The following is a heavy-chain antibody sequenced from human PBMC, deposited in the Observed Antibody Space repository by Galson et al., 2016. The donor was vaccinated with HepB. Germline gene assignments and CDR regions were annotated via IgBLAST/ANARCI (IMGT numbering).Heavy chain of an antibody. CDR3: ARRRAYYYDSSGYYHPTTLFDY. CDR1: GGSISDRSYY. V-gene: IGHV4-39*01. CDR2: IYYTGST. J-gene: IGHJ4*02. D-gene: IGHD3-22*01. Sequence: SETLSLTCTVSGGSISDRSYYWGWIRQPPGKGLEYIGAIYYTGSTCYNPPLKSRVTISVDMSKNQFSLRLTSVTAADTAIYYCARRRAYYYDSSGYYHPTTLFDYWGQGTPVTVSP.